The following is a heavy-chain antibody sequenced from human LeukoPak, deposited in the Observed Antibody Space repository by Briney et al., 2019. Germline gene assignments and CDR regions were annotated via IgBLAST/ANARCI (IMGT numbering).Heavy chain of an antibody. CDR3: ARVGGPIFVVVTAEGAPSWFDP. J-gene: IGHJ5*02. CDR2: ISTYNGNT. CDR1: GYTFTSYG. V-gene: IGHV1-18*01. D-gene: IGHD2-21*02. Sequence: GASVKVSCKASGYTFTSYGISWVRQAPGQGLEWMGWISTYNGNTNYAQKLQGRVTMTTDTSTSTAYMELRSLRSDDTAVYYCARVGGPIFVVVTAEGAPSWFDPWGQGTLVTVSS.